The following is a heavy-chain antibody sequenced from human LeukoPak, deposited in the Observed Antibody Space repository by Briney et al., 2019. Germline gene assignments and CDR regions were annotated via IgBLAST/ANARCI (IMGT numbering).Heavy chain of an antibody. V-gene: IGHV1-69*04. CDR2: IIPILGIA. D-gene: IGHD6-13*01. J-gene: IGHJ4*02. Sequence: SVNVSCKASGGTFSSYAISWVRQTPGQGLEWMGRIIPILGIANYAQKFQGRVTITADKSTSTAYMELSSLRSEDTAVYYCARVEAAAGSFDYWGQGTLVTVSS. CDR1: GGTFSSYA. CDR3: ARVEAAAGSFDY.